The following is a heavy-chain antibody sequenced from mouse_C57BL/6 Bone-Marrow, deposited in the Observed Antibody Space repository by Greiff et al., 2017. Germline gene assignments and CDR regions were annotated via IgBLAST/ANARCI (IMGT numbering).Heavy chain of an antibody. V-gene: IGHV1-15*01. D-gene: IGHD6-1*01. CDR1: GYTFTDYE. CDR2: IDPETGGT. Sequence: QVHVKQSGAELVRPGASVTLSCKASGYTFTDYEMHWVKQTPVHGLEWIGAIDPETGGTAYNQKFKGKAILTADKSSSTAYMELRSLTSEDSAVYYCTRRGSPDMDYWGQGTSVTVSS. J-gene: IGHJ4*01. CDR3: TRRGSPDMDY.